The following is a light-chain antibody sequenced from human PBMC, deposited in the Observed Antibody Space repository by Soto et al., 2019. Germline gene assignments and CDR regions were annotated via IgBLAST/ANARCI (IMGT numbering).Light chain of an antibody. CDR1: QGIRDE. Sequence: AIQLTQSPSSLSASLGDRVSITCRASQGIRDELGWYQQRPGAAPKLLIYGASTLQTGVPSRFGGSGSGTDFTLTISSLQPEDFATYYCLQDNNYPRTFGQGTKVEL. CDR2: GAS. J-gene: IGKJ1*01. V-gene: IGKV1-6*01. CDR3: LQDNNYPRT.